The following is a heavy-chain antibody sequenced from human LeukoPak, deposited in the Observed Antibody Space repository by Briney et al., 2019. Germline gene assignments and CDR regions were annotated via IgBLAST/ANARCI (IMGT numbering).Heavy chain of an antibody. CDR2: IRSKANSYAT. D-gene: IGHD3-16*01. CDR3: TKLGFDAFDI. CDR1: GFTFSGSA. Sequence: GGSLKLSCAASGFTFSGSAMPWVRQASGKGLEWVGRIRSKANSYATAYAASVKGRFTISRDDSKNTAYLQMNSLKTEDTAVYYCTKLGFDAFDIWGQGTMVTVSS. J-gene: IGHJ3*02. V-gene: IGHV3-73*01.